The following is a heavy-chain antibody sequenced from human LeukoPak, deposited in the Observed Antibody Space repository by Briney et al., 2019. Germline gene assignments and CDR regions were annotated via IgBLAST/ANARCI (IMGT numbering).Heavy chain of an antibody. CDR1: GGSISSYY. Sequence: PSDTLSLTCTVSGGSISSYYRSWIRQPPGKGLEWIGYIYYSGSTNYNPSIKSRVAISVDTSKNQFSMKLSSVDAADTAVYYCAREPTIAAAGIDYWGQGTLVTVSS. CDR3: AREPTIAAAGIDY. D-gene: IGHD6-13*01. CDR2: IYYSGST. V-gene: IGHV4-59*01. J-gene: IGHJ4*02.